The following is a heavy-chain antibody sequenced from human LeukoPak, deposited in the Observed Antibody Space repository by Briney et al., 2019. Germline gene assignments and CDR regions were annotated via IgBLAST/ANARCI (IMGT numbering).Heavy chain of an antibody. Sequence: GASVKVSCEASGYTFTSYGISWVRQAPGQGLEWMGWISAYNGNTNYAQKLQGRVTMTTDTSTSTAYMELRSLRSDDTAVYYCARARAAGTPTLFDYWGQGTLVTVSS. D-gene: IGHD6-13*01. V-gene: IGHV1-18*04. CDR3: ARARAAGTPTLFDY. CDR2: ISAYNGNT. J-gene: IGHJ4*02. CDR1: GYTFTSYG.